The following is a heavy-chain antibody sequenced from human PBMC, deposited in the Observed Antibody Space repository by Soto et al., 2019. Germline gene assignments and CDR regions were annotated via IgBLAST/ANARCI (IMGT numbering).Heavy chain of an antibody. CDR2: IVVGSGNT. CDR1: GFTFTSSA. Sequence: RASVKVSCKAAGFTFTSSAVQWVRQARGQRLEWIGWIVVGSGNTNYAQKFQGRVTITRDTSASTAYMELSSLRSEDTAVYYCARVGYSGSYWAYWGQGTLVTVSS. CDR3: ARVGYSGSYWAY. D-gene: IGHD1-26*01. J-gene: IGHJ4*02. V-gene: IGHV1-58*01.